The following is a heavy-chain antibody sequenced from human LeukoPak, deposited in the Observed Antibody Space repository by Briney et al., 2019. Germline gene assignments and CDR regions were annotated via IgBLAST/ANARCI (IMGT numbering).Heavy chain of an antibody. D-gene: IGHD3-22*01. CDR2: ISGSGGST. J-gene: IGHJ4*02. V-gene: IGHV3-23*01. CDR3: AKYPFYDSSGYVDY. CDR1: GFTFSSYA. Sequence: GGSLRLSCAASGFTFSSYAMSWVRQAPGKGLEWVSAISGSGGSTYYADSVKGRFTISRDNSKNTLYLQMNSLRAEDTAVYYCAKYPFYDSSGYVDYWGQGTLVTVSS.